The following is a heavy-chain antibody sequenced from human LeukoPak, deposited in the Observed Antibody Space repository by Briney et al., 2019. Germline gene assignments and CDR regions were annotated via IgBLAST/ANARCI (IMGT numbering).Heavy chain of an antibody. D-gene: IGHD3-16*01. Sequence: SVKVSCKASGGTFSSYAISWVRQAPGQGLEWVGRIIPILGIANYAQKFQGRVTITADKSTSTAYMELSSLRSEDTAVYYCAREPGGKYCFDYWGQGTLVTVSS. V-gene: IGHV1-69*04. CDR2: IIPILGIA. CDR1: GGTFSSYA. CDR3: AREPGGKYCFDY. J-gene: IGHJ4*02.